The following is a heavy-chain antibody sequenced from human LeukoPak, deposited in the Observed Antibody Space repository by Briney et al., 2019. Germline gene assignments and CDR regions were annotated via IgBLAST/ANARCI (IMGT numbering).Heavy chain of an antibody. CDR1: GYTFTSYG. V-gene: IGHV1-18*01. D-gene: IGHD3-22*01. CDR2: ISAYNGNT. J-gene: IGHJ4*02. Sequence: ASVKVSCKASGYTFTSYGISWVRQAPGQGLEWMGWISAYNGNTNYAQKLQGRVTMTTDTSTSTAYTELRSLRSDDTAVYYCARVLEVVESFDYWGQGTLVTVSS. CDR3: ARVLEVVESFDY.